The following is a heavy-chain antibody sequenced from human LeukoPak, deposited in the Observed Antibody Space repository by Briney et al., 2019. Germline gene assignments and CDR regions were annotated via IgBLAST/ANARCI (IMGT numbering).Heavy chain of an antibody. V-gene: IGHV3-21*01. CDR2: ISSGSSYI. CDR3: AREKYCSGGTCWSWNFDY. J-gene: IGHJ4*02. Sequence: PGGSLRLSCAASGFTFSSNSMNWVRQAPGKGLEWVSSISSGSSYIYYADSVKGRFTISRDNAKNSLYLQMNSLRAEDTAIYYCAREKYCSGGTCWSWNFDYWGQGTLVTVSS. D-gene: IGHD2-15*01. CDR1: GFTFSSNS.